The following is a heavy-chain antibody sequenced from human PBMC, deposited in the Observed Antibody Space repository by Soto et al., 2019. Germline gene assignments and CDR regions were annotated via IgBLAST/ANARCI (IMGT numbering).Heavy chain of an antibody. V-gene: IGHV2-5*02. J-gene: IGHJ4*02. CDR1: GFSLNTRDLG. Sequence: QITLKESGPTLVKPTETLTLTCTFSGFSLNTRDLGVGWIRQPPGKALEWLAIIYWDASKPYSPSLQSTLTITKDTSKNQVVLTVTDMDPVDTATYYCAQKGRGYFDYWGQGTLVSVSS. D-gene: IGHD3-10*01. CDR3: AQKGRGYFDY. CDR2: IYWDASK.